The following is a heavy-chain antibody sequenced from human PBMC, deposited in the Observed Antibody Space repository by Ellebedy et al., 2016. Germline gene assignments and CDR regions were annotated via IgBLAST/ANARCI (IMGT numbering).Heavy chain of an antibody. V-gene: IGHV4-59*01. CDR1: GGSISSYY. J-gene: IGHJ4*02. D-gene: IGHD3-22*01. CDR2: IYYSGST. CDR3: ARSLYYYDSSVDYFDY. Sequence: SETLSLTCTVSGGSISSYYWSWIRQPPGKGLEWIGYIYYSGSTNYNPSLKSRVTISVDTSKNQLSLKLGSVTAADTAVYYCARSLYYYDSSVDYFDYWGQGTLVTVSS.